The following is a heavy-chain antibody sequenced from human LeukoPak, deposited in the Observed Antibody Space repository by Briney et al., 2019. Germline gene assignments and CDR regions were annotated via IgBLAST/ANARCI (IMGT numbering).Heavy chain of an antibody. Sequence: SETLSLTCTVSGGSISSGDYYWSWIRQPPGKGLEWIGYIYYSGSTYYNPSLKSRVTISVDTSKNQFSLKLSSVTAADTAVYYCAISGGDYGWTFDYWGQGTLVTVSS. CDR3: AISGGDYGWTFDY. CDR2: IYYSGST. D-gene: IGHD4-17*01. J-gene: IGHJ4*02. CDR1: GGSISSGDYY. V-gene: IGHV4-30-4*01.